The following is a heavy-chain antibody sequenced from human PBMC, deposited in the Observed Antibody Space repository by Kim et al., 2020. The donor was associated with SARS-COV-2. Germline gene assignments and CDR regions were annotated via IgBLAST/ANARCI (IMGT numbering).Heavy chain of an antibody. CDR2: MRTIAHGGTA. D-gene: IGHD3-22*01. CDR1: GFTFADYV. V-gene: IGHV3-49*03. CDR3: TREQWVTMKIHFDY. Sequence: GGSLRLSCTTSGFTFADYVVSWFRLAPGKGLEWVGFMRTIAHGGTAEYAASVKDRFSISRDDSKSTAYLQMNGLKTEDTAVYYCTREQWVTMKIHFDYWGQGILVTVSS. J-gene: IGHJ4*02.